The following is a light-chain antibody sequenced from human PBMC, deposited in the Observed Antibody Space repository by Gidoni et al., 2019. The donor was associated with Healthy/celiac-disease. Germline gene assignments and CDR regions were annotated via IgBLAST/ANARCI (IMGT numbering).Light chain of an antibody. CDR2: AAS. CDR3: QQHNSYPRT. CDR1: QGISSY. J-gene: IGKJ1*01. Sequence: DIQSTQSPSFLSASVGDRVTITCRASQGISSYLSWYQQKPGKAPKLLIYAASTLQSGVPSRFSGSGSGTEFTLTISSLQPEDFATYYCQQHNSYPRTFGQGTKVEIK. V-gene: IGKV1-9*01.